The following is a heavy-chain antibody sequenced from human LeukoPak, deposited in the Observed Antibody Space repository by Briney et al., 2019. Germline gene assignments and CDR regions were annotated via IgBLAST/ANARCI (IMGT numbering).Heavy chain of an antibody. CDR2: INPNSGGT. Sequence: ASVKVSCKASGYTFTGYYMHWVRQAPGQGLEWMGWINPNSGGTNYAQKFQGRVTMTRDTSISTAYMELSRLRSDDTAVYYCARIRAVAARGGFDYWGQGTLVTVSS. D-gene: IGHD6-19*01. V-gene: IGHV1-2*02. CDR1: GYTFTGYY. J-gene: IGHJ4*02. CDR3: ARIRAVAARGGFDY.